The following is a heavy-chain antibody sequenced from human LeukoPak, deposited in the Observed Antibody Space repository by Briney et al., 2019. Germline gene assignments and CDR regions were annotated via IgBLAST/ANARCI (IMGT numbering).Heavy chain of an antibody. CDR3: ARGFGGNSKVY. V-gene: IGHV4-34*01. D-gene: IGHD4-23*01. J-gene: IGHJ4*02. Sequence: SETLSLTCTVSGVSISSYYWSWIRQPPGKGLEWIGEINHSGSTNYNPSLKSRVTISVDTSKNQFSLKLSSVTAADTAVYYCARGFGGNSKVYWGQGTLVTVSS. CDR2: INHSGST. CDR1: GVSISSYY.